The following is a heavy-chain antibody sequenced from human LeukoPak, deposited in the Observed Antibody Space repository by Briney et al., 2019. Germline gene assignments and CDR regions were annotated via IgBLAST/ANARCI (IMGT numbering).Heavy chain of an antibody. V-gene: IGHV3-23*01. D-gene: IGHD3-22*01. CDR1: GFTFSSYA. J-gene: IGHJ3*02. CDR2: INGGAYST. Sequence: GGSLRLSCAASGFTFSSYAMTWVRQAPGKGLEGISAINGGAYSTSYADSVNGRFTISRDNSKNALYLQMNSLTAEDAAVYYCARNSSGFKLGDAFDIWGQGTMVTVSS. CDR3: ARNSSGFKLGDAFDI.